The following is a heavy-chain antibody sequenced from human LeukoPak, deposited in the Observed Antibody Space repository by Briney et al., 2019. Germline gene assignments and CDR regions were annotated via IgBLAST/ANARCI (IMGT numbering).Heavy chain of an antibody. V-gene: IGHV3-15*01. Sequence: PGGSLRLSCAASGFTFSISAMSWVRQAPGKGLEWVGRIKSKTDGGTTDYAAPVKGRFTISRDDSKNTLYLQMNSLKTEDTAVYYCTTDLLGLHGDQGWFDPWGQGTLVTVSS. CDR3: TTDLLGLHGDQGWFDP. CDR1: GFTFSISA. CDR2: IKSKTDGGTT. J-gene: IGHJ5*02. D-gene: IGHD4-17*01.